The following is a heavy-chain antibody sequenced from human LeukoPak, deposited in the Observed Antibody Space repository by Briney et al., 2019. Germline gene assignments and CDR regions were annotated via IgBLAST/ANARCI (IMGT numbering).Heavy chain of an antibody. Sequence: SVKVSCKASGGTFSSYAISWVRQAPGQGLEWMGGIIPIFGTANYAQKFQGRVTITADESTSTAYMELSSLRSEDTAVYYCARGDDILTGYFDYWGQGTLVTVSS. CDR2: IIPIFGTA. CDR3: ARGDDILTGYFDY. J-gene: IGHJ4*02. CDR1: GGTFSSYA. V-gene: IGHV1-69*13. D-gene: IGHD3-9*01.